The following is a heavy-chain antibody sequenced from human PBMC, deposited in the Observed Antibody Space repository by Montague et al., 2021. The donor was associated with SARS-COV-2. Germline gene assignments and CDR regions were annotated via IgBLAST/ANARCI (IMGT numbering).Heavy chain of an antibody. CDR3: ARGRVLTIFGVVGAFDI. V-gene: IGHV4-31*11. J-gene: IGHJ3*02. CDR1: GTSFSGYY. Sequence: TLSLTCAVHGTSFSGYYWSWIRQHPGKGLEWIGYIYYSGSTYYNPSRKSRVTISVDTSKNQFSLKRSSVTAADTAVYYCARGRVLTIFGVVGAFDIWGQGTWSPSLQ. CDR2: IYYSGST. D-gene: IGHD3-3*01.